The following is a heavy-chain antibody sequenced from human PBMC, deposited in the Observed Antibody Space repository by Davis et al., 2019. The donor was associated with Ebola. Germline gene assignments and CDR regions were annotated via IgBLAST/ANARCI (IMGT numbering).Heavy chain of an antibody. CDR3: ARDLRGHSGAFDI. D-gene: IGHD3-10*01. V-gene: IGHV4-61*09. CDR2: ISTSGST. Sequence: SETLSLTCTVSGGSISSASYFWTWIRQPAGKGLEWIGHISTSGSTNSNPSLKSRLNISVDTSKNQFSLKLSSVTAADTALYYCARDLRGHSGAFDIWGQGTMVTVSS. J-gene: IGHJ3*02. CDR1: GGSISSASYF.